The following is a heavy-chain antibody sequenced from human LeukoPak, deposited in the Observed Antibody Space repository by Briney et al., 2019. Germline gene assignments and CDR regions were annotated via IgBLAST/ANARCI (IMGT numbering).Heavy chain of an antibody. Sequence: SETLSLTCAVYGGSFSGYYWSWIRQPPGKGLEWIGEINHSGSTNYNPSLKSRVTISVDTSKNQFSLKLSSVTAADTAVYYCARVSYYGSGRRYYYYYMDVWGKGTTVTVSS. CDR2: INHSGST. D-gene: IGHD3-10*01. V-gene: IGHV4-34*01. CDR1: GGSFSGYY. CDR3: ARVSYYGSGRRYYYYYMDV. J-gene: IGHJ6*03.